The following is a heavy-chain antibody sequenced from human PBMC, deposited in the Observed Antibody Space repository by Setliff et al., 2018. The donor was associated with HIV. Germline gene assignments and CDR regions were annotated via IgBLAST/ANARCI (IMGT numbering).Heavy chain of an antibody. CDR2: IFYTGNT. CDR1: AGSISSSTYY. Sequence: PSETLSLTCSVSAGSISSSTYYWGWIRQPPGKWLEWNGDIFYTGNTHYNPSLKSRVAISVDTSENQFSLKLNSVTAADTAVYYCARRGRDGVLIVFATGFDPWGQGTLVTVSS. J-gene: IGHJ5*02. D-gene: IGHD2-8*01. CDR3: ARRGRDGVLIVFATGFDP. V-gene: IGHV4-39*01.